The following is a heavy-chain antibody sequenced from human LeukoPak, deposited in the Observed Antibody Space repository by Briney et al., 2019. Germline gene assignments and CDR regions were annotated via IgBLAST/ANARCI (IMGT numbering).Heavy chain of an antibody. CDR3: AKDLELIRPNIEDH. J-gene: IGHJ4*02. D-gene: IGHD2-15*01. Sequence: GGSLRLSCAASGFTFSSYAMSWVRQAPGKGLEWVSAISGSGGSTYYADSVKGRFTISRDNSKNTLYLQMKSLRAEDTAVYYCAKDLELIRPNIEDHWGQGTLVTGSS. CDR2: ISGSGGST. CDR1: GFTFSSYA. V-gene: IGHV3-23*01.